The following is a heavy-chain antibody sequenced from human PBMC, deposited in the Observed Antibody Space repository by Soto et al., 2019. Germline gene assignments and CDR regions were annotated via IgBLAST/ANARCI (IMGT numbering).Heavy chain of an antibody. CDR3: AHVRSGPGIQLYIAYFFAF. V-gene: IGHV2-5*02. CDR2: IYWDDNK. J-gene: IGHJ4*02. CDR1: GFSLSTSEVG. D-gene: IGHD5-18*01. Sequence: QITLKESGPTMVKPTQTLTLTCTFSGFSLSTSEVGVGWIRQPPGKALEWLAVIYWDDNKRYSPSLKSRPPMSKVTSKRQVVLTMTNMDPVDTATYYCAHVRSGPGIQLYIAYFFAFWGQGTLVTVSS.